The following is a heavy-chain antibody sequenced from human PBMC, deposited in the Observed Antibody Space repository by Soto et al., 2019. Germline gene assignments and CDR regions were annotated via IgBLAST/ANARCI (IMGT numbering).Heavy chain of an antibody. CDR3: AKDSVSYNGIYDAFDV. CDR1: GVHFRNYC. Sequence: GGSLSLSSEASGVHFRNYCMAWVRQAPGEGPEWVSTLGGGDDIFYADSVKGRFTISRDDSRNTLYLQMDNLRVEDTAIYFCAKDSVSYNGIYDAFDVWGQGTVVTVSS. V-gene: IGHV3-23*01. J-gene: IGHJ3*01. D-gene: IGHD1-26*01. CDR2: LGGGDDI.